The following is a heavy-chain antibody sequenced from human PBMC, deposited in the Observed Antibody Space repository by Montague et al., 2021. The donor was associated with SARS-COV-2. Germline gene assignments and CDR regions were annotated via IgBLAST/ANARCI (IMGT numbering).Heavy chain of an antibody. CDR2: ITHSGST. V-gene: IGHV4-34*01. D-gene: IGHD3-3*01. Sequence: SETLSLTCAVYTDSFSGYYWSWIRQSPGKGLEWIGEITHSGSTNHNPSLQSRVTISVDKSKKQGSLKLRSLTAADTAVYYCARGADYDFWSGFLRYKWFGPWGQGTPVIVSS. J-gene: IGHJ5*02. CDR3: ARGADYDFWSGFLRYKWFGP. CDR1: TDSFSGYY.